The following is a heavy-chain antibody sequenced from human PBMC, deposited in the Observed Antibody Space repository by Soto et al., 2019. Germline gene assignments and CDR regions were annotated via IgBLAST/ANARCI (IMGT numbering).Heavy chain of an antibody. CDR3: AADHSSGYYCNWFDP. V-gene: IGHV1-58*01. CDR1: GFTFTSSA. D-gene: IGHD3-22*01. CDR2: IVVGSGNT. Sequence: SVKVSCKASGFTFTSSAVQWVRQARGQRLEWIGWIVVGSGNTNYAQKFQERVTITRDMSTSTAYMELSSLRSEDTAVYYCAADHSSGYYCNWFDPWGQGTLVTVSS. J-gene: IGHJ5*02.